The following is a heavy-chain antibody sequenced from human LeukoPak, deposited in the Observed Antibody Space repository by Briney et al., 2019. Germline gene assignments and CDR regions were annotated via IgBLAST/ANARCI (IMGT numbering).Heavy chain of an antibody. Sequence: GGSLRLSCAASGFTFSSYSMNWVRQAPGKGLEWVSSISSSSSYIYYADSVKGRFTISRDNAKNSLYLQMNSLRSEDTAVYYCARDGMGSHYDYWGQGTLVTVSS. V-gene: IGHV3-21*04. CDR3: ARDGMGSHYDY. J-gene: IGHJ4*02. CDR1: GFTFSSYS. CDR2: ISSSSSYI. D-gene: IGHD1-14*01.